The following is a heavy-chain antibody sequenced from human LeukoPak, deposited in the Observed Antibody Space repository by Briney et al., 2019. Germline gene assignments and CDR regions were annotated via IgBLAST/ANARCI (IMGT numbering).Heavy chain of an antibody. V-gene: IGHV5-51*01. Sequence: GESLKNSCQVSGYTFTSFWIAWVRQMPGKGLEWMGIIYPDDSDMRYSPSFQGQVTFSVDTSIDTAYLQWTSLKASDTAMYFCARHGPDLSIDYWGQGTLVTVSS. CDR1: GYTFTSFW. CDR3: ARHGPDLSIDY. CDR2: IYPDDSDM. J-gene: IGHJ4*02.